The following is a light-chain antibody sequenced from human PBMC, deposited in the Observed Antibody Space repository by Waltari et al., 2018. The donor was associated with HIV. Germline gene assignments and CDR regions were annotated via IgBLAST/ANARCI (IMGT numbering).Light chain of an antibody. Sequence: QSVLNQSPSASGTPGQRVIISCSGSSSNIGSNTVTWYQQFPGTAPKPLIDSYVQRPSGVPERFSGSKSATSASLAISGLRSEDEADYYCATWDDSLNAWVFGGGTKLTVL. CDR3: ATWDDSLNAWV. V-gene: IGLV1-44*01. J-gene: IGLJ3*02. CDR2: SYV. CDR1: SSNIGSNT.